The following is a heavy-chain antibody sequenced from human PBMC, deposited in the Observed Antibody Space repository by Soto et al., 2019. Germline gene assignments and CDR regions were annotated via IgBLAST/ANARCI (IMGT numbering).Heavy chain of an antibody. J-gene: IGHJ4*02. CDR3: AKLYGSSWYGSAFVDY. CDR1: GFTFSSYA. CDR2: ISGTSAST. Sequence: LRLSCAASGFTFSSYAMGWVRQAPGKGLEWVSGISGTSASTYYADSVKGRFTISRDNSKNTVYLQMRSLRAEDTAVYYCAKLYGSSWYGSAFVDYWGQGTLVTVSS. V-gene: IGHV3-23*01. D-gene: IGHD6-13*01.